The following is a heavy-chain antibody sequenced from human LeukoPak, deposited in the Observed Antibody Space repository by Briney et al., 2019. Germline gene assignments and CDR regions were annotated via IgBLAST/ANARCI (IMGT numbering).Heavy chain of an antibody. V-gene: IGHV4-38-2*02. CDR1: GYSISSGHY. Sequence: PSETLSLTCTVSGYSISSGHYWGWIRQPPGKGLEWIGSIYDSGSTNYNPSLKSRVTISVDTSKNQFPLKLSSVTAADTAVYYCARAMGYYYYYMDVWGKGTTVTISS. CDR2: IYDSGST. CDR3: ARAMGYYYYYMDV. J-gene: IGHJ6*03.